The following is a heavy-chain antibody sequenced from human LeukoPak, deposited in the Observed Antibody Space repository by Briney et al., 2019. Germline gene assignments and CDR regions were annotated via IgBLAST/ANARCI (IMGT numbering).Heavy chain of an antibody. CDR2: INHNGNVN. D-gene: IGHD3-16*01. CDR1: GFSVSTSF. V-gene: IGHV3-7*03. J-gene: IGHJ6*02. CDR3: ARGGGLDV. Sequence: GGSLRLSCAASGFSVSTSFMSWVRQAPGKGLEWVASINHNGNVNYYVDSVKGRFTISRDNAKNSLYLQMSNLRAEDTAVYFCARGGGLDVWGQGATVTVSS.